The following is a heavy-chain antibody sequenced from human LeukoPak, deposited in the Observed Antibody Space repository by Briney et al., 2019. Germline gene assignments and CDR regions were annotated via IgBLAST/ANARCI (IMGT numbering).Heavy chain of an antibody. J-gene: IGHJ1*01. Sequence: ASVKVSCKASGYSFTSNYMHWVRQAPGQGLEWMGIINPSGGSTSYAQKFQGRVTMTRDTSTSTAYMELSSLRSEDTAVYYCYFSGDSNTEIQHWGQGTLVTVSS. V-gene: IGHV1-46*01. CDR3: YFSGDSNTEIQH. CDR1: GYSFTSNY. D-gene: IGHD2-21*02. CDR2: INPSGGST.